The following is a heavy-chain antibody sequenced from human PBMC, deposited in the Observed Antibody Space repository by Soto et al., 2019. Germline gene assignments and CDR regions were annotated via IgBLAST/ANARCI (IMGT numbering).Heavy chain of an antibody. Sequence: QVQLVQSGAEVKKPGSSVKVSCKASGGTFSSYTISWVRQAPGQGLEWMGRIIPILGIANYAQKFQGRVTITADKCTSTAYMELSSLRSEDTAVYYCARGAAPIAVAGIGIETDYWGQGNLVTVSS. CDR2: IIPILGIA. V-gene: IGHV1-69*02. CDR3: ARGAAPIAVAGIGIETDY. CDR1: GGTFSSYT. J-gene: IGHJ4*02. D-gene: IGHD6-19*01.